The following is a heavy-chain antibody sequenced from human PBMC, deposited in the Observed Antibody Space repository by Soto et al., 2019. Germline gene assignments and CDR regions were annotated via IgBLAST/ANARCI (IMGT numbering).Heavy chain of an antibody. CDR1: GFTFSNAW. D-gene: IGHD4-17*01. V-gene: IGHV3-15*01. J-gene: IGHJ1*01. CDR3: TTDYGDHLGAEYFQH. CDR2: IKSEPDGGTT. Sequence: EVQLVESGGGLVEPGGSLRLSCAAAGFTFSNAWMNWVRQAPGKGLEWVGRIKSEPDGGTTDYAAPVKGRFTISRDDSKNTLYLQMNSLKTEDTAVYYCTTDYGDHLGAEYFQHWGQGTLVTVSS.